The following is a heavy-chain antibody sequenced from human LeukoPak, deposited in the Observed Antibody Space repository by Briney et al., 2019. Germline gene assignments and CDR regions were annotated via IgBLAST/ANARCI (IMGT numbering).Heavy chain of an antibody. CDR2: IYFSGST. CDR3: ASRRIGYSIFDY. J-gene: IGHJ4*02. CDR1: GGXIGSSSSYY. V-gene: IGHV4-39*07. Sequence: SETLSLTCSVSGGXIGSSSSYYWGWIRQPPGKGVEWIGSIYFSGSTYYNPSLKSRVTISVDTSKNQFSLKLSSVTAADTAVYYCASRRIGYSIFDYWGQGTLITVSS. D-gene: IGHD4-11*01.